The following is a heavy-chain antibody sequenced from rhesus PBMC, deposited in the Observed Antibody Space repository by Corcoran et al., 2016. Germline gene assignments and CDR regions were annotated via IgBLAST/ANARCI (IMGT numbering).Heavy chain of an antibody. CDR2: IYGSGSNT. CDR3: ARGVIPHKSNRFDV. CDR1: DGSFSNSY. D-gene: IGHD3-34*01. Sequence: QLQLQESGPGLVKPSETLSATCAVPDGSFSNSYWNWIRQAPGKGREWIGYIYGSGSNTTDNPSLKGRVTRSVYTSKNQLSLKLSSVTAADTAVYYCARGVIPHKSNRFDVWGPGVLVTVSS. V-gene: IGHV4-169*01. J-gene: IGHJ5-1*01.